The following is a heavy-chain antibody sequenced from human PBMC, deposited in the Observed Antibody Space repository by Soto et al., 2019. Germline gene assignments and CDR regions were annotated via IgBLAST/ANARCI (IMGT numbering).Heavy chain of an antibody. CDR1: GFTFSSYA. Sequence: GGSLRLSCAASGFTFSSYAMSWVRQAPGKGLEWVSAISGSGGSTYYADSVKGRFTISRDNSKNTLYLQMNSLRAEDTALYYCAKGSQEGLAEPAPYYDYIWGSYRYVGPHDYYFDYWGQGTLVTVSS. V-gene: IGHV3-23*01. CDR2: ISGSGGST. D-gene: IGHD3-16*02. CDR3: AKGSQEGLAEPAPYYDYIWGSYRYVGPHDYYFDY. J-gene: IGHJ4*02.